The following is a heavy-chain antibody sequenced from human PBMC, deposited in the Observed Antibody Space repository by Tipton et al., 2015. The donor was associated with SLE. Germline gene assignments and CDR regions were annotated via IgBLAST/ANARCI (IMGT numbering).Heavy chain of an antibody. CDR1: GGSISSSSYY. D-gene: IGHD2-21*01. CDR3: ARYIVVVRYFDY. V-gene: IGHV4-39*07. CDR2: IYYSGST. Sequence: TLSLTCTVSGGSISSSSYYWGWIRQPPGKGLEWIGSIYYSGSTNYNPSLKSRVTISVDTSKNQFSLKLSSVTAADTAVYYCARYIVVVRYFDYWGQGTLVTVSS. J-gene: IGHJ4*02.